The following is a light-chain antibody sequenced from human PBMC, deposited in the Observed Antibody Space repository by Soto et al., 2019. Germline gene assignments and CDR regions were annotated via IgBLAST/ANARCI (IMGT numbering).Light chain of an antibody. CDR2: DVS. Sequence: QSALTQPASVSGSPGQSITISCTGTSSDVGHYNYVSWYQHHPGKAPKLMIYDVSHRPSGVSNRLSGSKSGNTTSLTISGFQAEDEADYYCSSYGGASAPVLFGGGTKLTVL. CDR3: SSYGGASAPVL. CDR1: SSDVGHYNY. J-gene: IGLJ3*02. V-gene: IGLV2-14*03.